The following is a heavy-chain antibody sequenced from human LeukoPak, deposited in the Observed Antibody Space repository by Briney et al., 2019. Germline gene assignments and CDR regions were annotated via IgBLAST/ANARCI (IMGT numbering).Heavy chain of an antibody. CDR2: INSDGSST. Sequence: GGSLRLSCAASGFTFSSYWMHWVRQAPGKGLVWVSRINSDGSSTSYADSVKGRFTISRDSAKNTLYLQMNSLRAEDTAVYYCARDGVVVPAAGYYYYYMDVWGKGTTVTVSS. CDR3: ARDGVVVPAAGYYYYYMDV. D-gene: IGHD2-2*01. CDR1: GFTFSSYW. V-gene: IGHV3-74*01. J-gene: IGHJ6*03.